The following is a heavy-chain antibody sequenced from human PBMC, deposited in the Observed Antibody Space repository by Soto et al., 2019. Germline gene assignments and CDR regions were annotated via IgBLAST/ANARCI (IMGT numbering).Heavy chain of an antibody. CDR1: GGSISSYY. CDR2: IYYSGST. J-gene: IGHJ3*02. D-gene: IGHD5-12*01. V-gene: IGHV4-59*01. Sequence: KPSETLSLTCTVSGGSISSYYWSWIRQPQGKGLEWIGYIYYSGSTNYNPSLKSRVTISVDTSKNQFSLKLSSVTAADTAVYYCARGGRGYVGDAFDIWGQGTMVTVSS. CDR3: ARGGRGYVGDAFDI.